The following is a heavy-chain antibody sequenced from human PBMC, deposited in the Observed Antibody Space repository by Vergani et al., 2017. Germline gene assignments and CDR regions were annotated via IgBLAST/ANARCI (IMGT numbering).Heavy chain of an antibody. J-gene: IGHJ3*01. V-gene: IGHV5-51*01. CDR2: IYPGDSEV. D-gene: IGHD3-10*01. CDR1: GYIFSNFW. CDR3: ASGVHGSENAGALQL. Sequence: EKQLVQSGSETKKPGESLKISCQAFGYIFSNFWIGWVRQRPGRGLEWMGIIYPGDSEVKSNPTFRGQVIFSVDTSVNTAYLQWRSLQASDTATYCCASGVHGSENAGALQLWGQGTNITVSS.